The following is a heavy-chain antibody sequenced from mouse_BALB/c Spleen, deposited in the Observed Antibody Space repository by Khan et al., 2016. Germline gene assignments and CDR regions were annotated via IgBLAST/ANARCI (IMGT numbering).Heavy chain of an antibody. J-gene: IGHJ4*01. CDR2: ISCYNGTT. V-gene: IGHV1S34*01. CDR1: GYSFTAYF. CDR3: SREWLYGNFDAMDY. Sequence: LVKTGASVKISCKASGYSFTAYFMHWVKQSHGKSLEWIGYISCYNGTTSYNQKFKGKATFTVDTSSSTAYMQFNSLTSEDSAVYYCSREWLYGNFDAMDYWGQGTSVTVSS. D-gene: IGHD2-1*01.